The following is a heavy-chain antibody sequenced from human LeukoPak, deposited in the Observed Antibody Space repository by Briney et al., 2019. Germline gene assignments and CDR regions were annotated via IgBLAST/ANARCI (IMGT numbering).Heavy chain of an antibody. Sequence: GGSLRLSCAASGFTFSNYGMNWVRQAPGRGLEWVSSIGGSGGVIYYADSVKGRFTISRDNAKNLLYLQMNNLRAEDTAVYYCARDANYDSTVSYWGQGTLVTVSS. J-gene: IGHJ4*02. D-gene: IGHD3-22*01. CDR1: GFTFSNYG. CDR3: ARDANYDSTVSY. CDR2: IGGSGGVI. V-gene: IGHV3-21*01.